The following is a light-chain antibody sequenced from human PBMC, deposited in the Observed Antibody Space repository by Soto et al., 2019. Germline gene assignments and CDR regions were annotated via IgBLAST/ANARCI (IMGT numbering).Light chain of an antibody. CDR1: SSNIGAGYD. CDR3: QSYDTSLSGWVV. V-gene: IGLV1-40*01. J-gene: IGLJ2*01. Sequence: QSVLTQPASVSGAPGQRVTISCTRGSSNIGAGYDVHWYRQLPGTAPELLIYDNSNRPSGVPARFSGSKSGTSASLAITGLQADDEADYYCQSYDTSLSGWVVFGGGTKVTVL. CDR2: DNS.